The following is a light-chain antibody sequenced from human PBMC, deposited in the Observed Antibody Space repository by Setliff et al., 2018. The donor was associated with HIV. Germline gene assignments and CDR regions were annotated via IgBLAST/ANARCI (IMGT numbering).Light chain of an antibody. CDR2: DVT. Sequence: QSALTQPASVSGSPGQSITVSCTGTSSDAGGYNYVSWFQQHPGKAPKLMIYDVTNRPSGVSNRFSGSKSGNTASLTISGLQAEDEADYYCSSYTSSGTPVFGTGTKVTVL. V-gene: IGLV2-14*03. CDR1: SSDAGGYNY. CDR3: SSYTSSGTPV. J-gene: IGLJ1*01.